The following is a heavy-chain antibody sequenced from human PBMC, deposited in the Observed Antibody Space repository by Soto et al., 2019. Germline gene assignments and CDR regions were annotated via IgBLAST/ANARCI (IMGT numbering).Heavy chain of an antibody. Sequence: QVQLVQSGAEVKKPGSSVKVSCKASGGTFSSYTISWVRQAPGQGLEWMGRSIPILGIANYAQKFQGRVTITADKSTSTAYMELSSLRSEDTAVYYCARGGYFDWLFLDYWGQGTLVTVSS. CDR2: SIPILGIA. CDR3: ARGGYFDWLFLDY. J-gene: IGHJ4*02. D-gene: IGHD3-9*01. V-gene: IGHV1-69*02. CDR1: GGTFSSYT.